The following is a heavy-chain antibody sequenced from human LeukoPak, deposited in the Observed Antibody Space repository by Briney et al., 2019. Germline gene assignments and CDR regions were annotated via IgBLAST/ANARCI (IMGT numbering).Heavy chain of an antibody. D-gene: IGHD6-13*01. J-gene: IGHJ4*02. CDR1: GYSFTNYW. CDR2: IYPSDSDT. Sequence: GESLKISCKGSGYSFTNYWIGWVRQMPGKGLEWMGIIYPSDSDTRYSPSFQGQVTMSVDKSISTAYLQWSSLKASDTAMYYCARLPDSSSWFIDYWGQGTLVTVSS. V-gene: IGHV5-51*01. CDR3: ARLPDSSSWFIDY.